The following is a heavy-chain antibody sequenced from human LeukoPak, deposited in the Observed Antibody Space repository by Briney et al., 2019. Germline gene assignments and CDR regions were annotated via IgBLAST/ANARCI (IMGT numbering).Heavy chain of an antibody. CDR2: ITGSGDTT. D-gene: IGHD3-9*01. V-gene: IGHV3-23*01. CDR1: GFIFRNYA. CDR3: AKWGDYDILTGYYVSDF. J-gene: IGHJ4*02. Sequence: GGSLRLSCAASGFIFRNYAMSWVRQAPGKGLEWVSAITGSGDTTYYADSVKGRFAISRDNSKNTLYVEMDTLRAEDTAVYYCAKWGDYDILTGYYVSDFWGQGTLVTVSS.